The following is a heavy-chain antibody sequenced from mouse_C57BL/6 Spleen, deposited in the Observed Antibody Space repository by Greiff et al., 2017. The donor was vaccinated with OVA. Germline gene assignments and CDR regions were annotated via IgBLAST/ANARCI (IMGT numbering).Heavy chain of an antibody. CDR1: GYTFTSYW. CDR2: IDPSDSYT. J-gene: IGHJ4*01. CDR3: ARFSTMITTTYYAMDY. V-gene: IGHV1-50*01. D-gene: IGHD2-4*01. Sequence: QQSCKASGYTFTSYWMQWVKQRPGQGLEWIGEIDPSDSYTNYNQKFKGKATLTVDTSSSTAYMQLSSLTSEDSAVYYCARFSTMITTTYYAMDYWGQGTSVTVSS.